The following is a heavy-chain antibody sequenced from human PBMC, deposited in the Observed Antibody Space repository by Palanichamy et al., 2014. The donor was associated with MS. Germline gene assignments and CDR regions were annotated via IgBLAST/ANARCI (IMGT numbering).Heavy chain of an antibody. CDR1: GGSISSYY. J-gene: IGHJ4*02. V-gene: IGHV4-59*01. D-gene: IGHD6-6*01. CDR2: IYYSGST. CDR3: ARVGQLVLFDY. Sequence: QVQLQESGPGLVKPSETLSLTCTVSGGSISSYYWSWIRQPPGKGLEWIGYIYYSGSTNYNPSLKSRVTISVDTSKNQFSLKPSSVTAADTAVYYCARVGQLVLFDYWGQGTLVTVSS.